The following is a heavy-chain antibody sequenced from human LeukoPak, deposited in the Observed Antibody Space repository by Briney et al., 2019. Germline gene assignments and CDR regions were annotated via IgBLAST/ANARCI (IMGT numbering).Heavy chain of an antibody. Sequence: GASVKVSCKASGYTFTGYYMHWVRQAPGQGLEWMGRINPNSGGTNYAQKFQGRVTMTRDTSISTAYMELSRLRSDDTAVYYCARDRRDTWTNAFDIWGQGTMVTVSS. CDR3: ARDRRDTWTNAFDI. CDR2: INPNSGGT. D-gene: IGHD3/OR15-3a*01. J-gene: IGHJ3*02. V-gene: IGHV1-2*06. CDR1: GYTFTGYY.